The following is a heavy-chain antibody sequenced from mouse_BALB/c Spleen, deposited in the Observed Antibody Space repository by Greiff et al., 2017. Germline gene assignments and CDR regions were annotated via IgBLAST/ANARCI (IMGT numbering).Heavy chain of an antibody. D-gene: IGHD1-1*01. V-gene: IGHV8-11*01. CDR1: GFSLSTYGIG. CDR2: IWWNDNK. CDR3: ARSLYCYGSSPYAMDY. J-gene: IGHJ4*01. Sequence: QVTLKESGPGLLQPSQTLSLTCSFSGFSLSTYGIGVGWLRQPPGKGLEWLAHIWWNDNKYNNTALKSRLTISKDTSNNQVFLKIASVDTADTATYDCARSLYCYGSSPYAMDYWGQGTSVTVSS.